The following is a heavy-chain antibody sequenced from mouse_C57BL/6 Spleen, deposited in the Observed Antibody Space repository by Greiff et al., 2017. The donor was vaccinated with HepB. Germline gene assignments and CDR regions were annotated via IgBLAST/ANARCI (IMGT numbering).Heavy chain of an antibody. CDR2: IYWDDDK. J-gene: IGHJ4*01. D-gene: IGHD1-1*01. V-gene: IGHV8-12*01. Sequence: QVTLKVCGPGILQSSQTLSLTCSFSGFSLSTSGMGVSWIRQPSGKGLEWLAHIYWDDDKRYNPSLKSRLTISKDTSRNQVFLKITSVDTADTATYYCARSEGITTEDYAMDYWGQGTSVTVSS. CDR1: GFSLSTSGMG. CDR3: ARSEGITTEDYAMDY.